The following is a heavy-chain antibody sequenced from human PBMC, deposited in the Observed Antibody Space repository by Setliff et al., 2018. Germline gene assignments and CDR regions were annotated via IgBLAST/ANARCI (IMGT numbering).Heavy chain of an antibody. CDR1: GDSFSNYA. CDR2: ISAYNGNT. Sequence: GASVKVSCKASGDSFSNYAISWVRQAPGQGLEWMGWISAYNGNTNYAQKLQGRVTMTTDTSTSTAYMELRSLRSDDTAVYYCARYITGTTPADYWGQGTLVTVSS. D-gene: IGHD1-7*01. CDR3: ARYITGTTPADY. V-gene: IGHV1-18*01. J-gene: IGHJ4*02.